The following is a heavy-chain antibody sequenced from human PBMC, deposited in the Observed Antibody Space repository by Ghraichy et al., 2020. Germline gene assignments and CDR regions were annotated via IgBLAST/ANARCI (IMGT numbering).Heavy chain of an antibody. D-gene: IGHD3-10*01. J-gene: IGHJ4*02. CDR3: ATLGYGSGSYEEYYFDY. Sequence: SETLSLTCTVSGGSISSSSYYWGWIRQPPGKGLEWIGSIYYSGSTYYNPSLKSRVTISVDTSKNQFSLKLSSVTAADTAVYYCATLGYGSGSYEEYYFDYWGQGTLVTVSS. CDR1: GGSISSSSYY. CDR2: IYYSGST. V-gene: IGHV4-39*01.